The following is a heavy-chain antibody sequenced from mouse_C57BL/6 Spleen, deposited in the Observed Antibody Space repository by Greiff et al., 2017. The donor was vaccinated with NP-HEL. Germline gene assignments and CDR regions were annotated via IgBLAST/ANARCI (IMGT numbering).Heavy chain of an antibody. J-gene: IGHJ2*01. V-gene: IGHV5-4*01. Sequence: EVKLVESGGGLVKPGGSLKLSCAASGFTFSSYAMSWVRQTPEKRLEWVATISDGGSYTYYPDNVKGRFTISRDNAKNNLYLQMSHLKSEDTAMYYCARDSSGTDYWGQGTTLTVSS. D-gene: IGHD3-2*02. CDR3: ARDSSGTDY. CDR2: ISDGGSYT. CDR1: GFTFSSYA.